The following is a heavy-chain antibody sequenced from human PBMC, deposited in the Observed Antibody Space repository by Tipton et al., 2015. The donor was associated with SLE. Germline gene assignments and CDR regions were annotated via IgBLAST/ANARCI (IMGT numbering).Heavy chain of an antibody. J-gene: IGHJ4*02. Sequence: SLRLSCAASGFTFNSHGMHWVRQAPGKGLEWVSSISSGSSYIFYGDSVKGRFTVSRDNAKNSLYLQMNSLRAEDTAMYYCARGHYDFWSGYPIDYWGQGTLVTVSS. CDR2: ISSGSSYI. CDR3: ARGHYDFWSGYPIDY. D-gene: IGHD3-3*01. CDR1: GFTFNSHG. V-gene: IGHV3-21*01.